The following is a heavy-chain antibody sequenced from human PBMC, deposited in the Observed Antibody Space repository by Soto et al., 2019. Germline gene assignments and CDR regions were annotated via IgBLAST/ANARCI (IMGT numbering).Heavy chain of an antibody. D-gene: IGHD1-7*01. Sequence: GGSLRLSCVASGFTFHTYVMNWVRQAPGKGLEWVSSITATGDKTFYADSLKGRFTISRDNSKDTLYLQMNSLRAEDTALYYCSTATGTTRLYSLDVWGQGTTVTVSS. J-gene: IGHJ6*02. V-gene: IGHV3-23*01. CDR2: ITATGDKT. CDR1: GFTFHTYV. CDR3: STATGTTRLYSLDV.